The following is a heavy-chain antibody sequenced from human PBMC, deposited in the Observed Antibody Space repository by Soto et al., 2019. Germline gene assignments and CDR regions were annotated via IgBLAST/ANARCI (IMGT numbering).Heavy chain of an antibody. CDR3: AKGPAAGTEWYYYGMDV. Sequence: QVQLVESGGGVVQPGRSLRLSCAASGFTFSSYGMHWVRQAPGKGLEWVAVISYDGSNKYYADSVKGRFTISRDNSKNPLYRQMNSLRAEDTAVYYCAKGPAAGTEWYYYGMDVWGQGTTVTVSS. CDR1: GFTFSSYG. CDR2: ISYDGSNK. V-gene: IGHV3-30*18. J-gene: IGHJ6*02. D-gene: IGHD6-13*01.